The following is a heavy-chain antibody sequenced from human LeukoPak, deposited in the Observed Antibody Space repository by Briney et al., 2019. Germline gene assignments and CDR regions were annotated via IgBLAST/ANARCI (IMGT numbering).Heavy chain of an antibody. CDR3: AKDGLGWNNTDAFDI. CDR2: IIPIFGTA. J-gene: IGHJ3*02. CDR1: GGTFSSYA. V-gene: IGHV1-69*05. D-gene: IGHD1/OR15-1a*01. Sequence: GSSVKVSCKASGGTFSSYAISWVRQAPGQGLEWMGGIIPIFGTANYAQKFQGRVTITTDESTSTAYMKPSSLRSEDTAVYYCAKDGLGWNNTDAFDIWGQGTMVTVSP.